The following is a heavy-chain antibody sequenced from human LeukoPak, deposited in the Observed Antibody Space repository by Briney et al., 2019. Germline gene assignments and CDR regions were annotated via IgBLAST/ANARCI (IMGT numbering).Heavy chain of an antibody. Sequence: GGSLRLSCAASGFTFSSYSMNWVRQAPGKGLEWVSSISSSSSCIYYADSVKGRFTISRDNAKNSLYLQMNSLRAEDTAVYYCARDLGWYSSGWYDGGYFDYWGQGTLVTVSS. CDR2: ISSSSSCI. CDR3: ARDLGWYSSGWYDGGYFDY. J-gene: IGHJ4*02. D-gene: IGHD6-19*01. CDR1: GFTFSSYS. V-gene: IGHV3-21*01.